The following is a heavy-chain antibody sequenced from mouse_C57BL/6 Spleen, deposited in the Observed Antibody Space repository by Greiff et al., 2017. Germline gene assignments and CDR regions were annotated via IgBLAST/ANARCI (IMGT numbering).Heavy chain of an antibody. V-gene: IGHV1-61*01. D-gene: IGHD1-1*01. J-gene: IGHJ3*01. Sequence: QVQLQQPGAELVRPGSSVKLSCKASGYTFTSYWMAWVKQRPGQGLEWIGNIYPSASETHYTQKFKDKDTLTVDKSSSTAYMQLSSLTSEDCAVEYCAREGGYYGSFAYWGQGTLVTVSA. CDR2: IYPSASET. CDR1: GYTFTSYW. CDR3: AREGGYYGSFAY.